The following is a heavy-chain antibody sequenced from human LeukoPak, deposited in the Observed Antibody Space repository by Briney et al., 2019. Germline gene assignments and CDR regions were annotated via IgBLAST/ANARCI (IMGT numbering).Heavy chain of an antibody. Sequence: SGTLSLTCDVSGVSISSSNRWSWVRQPPGKGLEWIGEIYHSGSTNYNPSLKSRVTISVDKSKNQFSLNLNSVTAADTAVYYCAREGDPTGSYYNYWGQGILVTVSS. CDR1: GVSISSSNR. CDR3: AREGDPTGSYYNY. CDR2: IYHSGST. J-gene: IGHJ4*02. D-gene: IGHD3-10*01. V-gene: IGHV4-4*02.